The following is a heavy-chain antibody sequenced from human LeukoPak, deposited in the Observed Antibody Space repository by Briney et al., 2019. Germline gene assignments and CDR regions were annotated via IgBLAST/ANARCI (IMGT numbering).Heavy chain of an antibody. D-gene: IGHD2-15*01. Sequence: GGSLRLSCAASGFTFSSYAMSWVRQAPGKGLEWVSAISGSGGSTYYADSVKGRFTISRDNSKNTLYLQMNSLRAEDTAVYYCVPRNGWSCYMDVWGKGTTVTVSS. CDR2: ISGSGGST. V-gene: IGHV3-23*01. CDR1: GFTFSSYA. CDR3: VPRNGWSCYMDV. J-gene: IGHJ6*03.